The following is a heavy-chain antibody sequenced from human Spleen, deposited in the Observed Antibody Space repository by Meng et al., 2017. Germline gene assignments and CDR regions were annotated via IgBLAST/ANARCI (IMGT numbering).Heavy chain of an antibody. CDR2: VNPSDGNT. Sequence: GQVGAEVKNPVASVKVPCKASGYTFTSYYMHWVRQAPGQGLEWMGIVNPSDGNTTCAQKFQGRVTMTRDTSTSTVYMELSSLRSEDTALYYCAVFSTIDSSGWHYWGQGTLVTVSS. V-gene: IGHV1-46*01. CDR3: AVFSTIDSSGWHY. CDR1: GYTFTSYY. D-gene: IGHD5/OR15-5a*01. J-gene: IGHJ4*02.